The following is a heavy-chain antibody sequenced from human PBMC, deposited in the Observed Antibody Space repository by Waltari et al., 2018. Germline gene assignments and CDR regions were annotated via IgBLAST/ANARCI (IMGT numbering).Heavy chain of an antibody. V-gene: IGHV4-59*08. Sequence: QVQLQESGPGLVKPSETLSLTCTVSGGSISSYYWSWIRQPPGQGLEWIGYIYYSGSTNYNPSLKSRVTISVDTSKNQFSLKLSSVTAADTAVYYCASADYYDSSGYYPHWYFDLWGRGTLVTVSS. CDR1: GGSISSYY. CDR2: IYYSGST. D-gene: IGHD3-22*01. J-gene: IGHJ2*01. CDR3: ASADYYDSSGYYPHWYFDL.